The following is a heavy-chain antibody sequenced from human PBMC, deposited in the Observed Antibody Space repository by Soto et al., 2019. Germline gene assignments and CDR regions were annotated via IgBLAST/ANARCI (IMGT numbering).Heavy chain of an antibody. CDR3: AIWTQLRGTADPSAVDV. CDR1: GGTFSSSG. J-gene: IGHJ6*02. V-gene: IGHV1-69*09. Sequence: QVQLVQSGTEVKKPGSSVKVSCKASGGTFSSSGFSWVRQAPGQGLEWMGMIVPSLDTTKYAQKFQARVTITADQFTSTAYMEFSSLRSDDTAVYYCAIWTQLRGTADPSAVDVRGQGTRFSVSS. D-gene: IGHD5-18*01. CDR2: IVPSLDTT.